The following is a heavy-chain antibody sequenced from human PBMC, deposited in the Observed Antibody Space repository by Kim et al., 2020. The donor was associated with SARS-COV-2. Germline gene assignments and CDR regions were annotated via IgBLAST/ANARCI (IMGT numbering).Heavy chain of an antibody. Sequence: DVTTNYADSVRGRFTISREDSKNALDLQMNSLRVDDTAVYYCAKDCGYVKWGQGTLVTVSS. D-gene: IGHD3-16*01. CDR2: DVTT. CDR3: AKDCGYVK. J-gene: IGHJ4*02. V-gene: IGHV3-23*01.